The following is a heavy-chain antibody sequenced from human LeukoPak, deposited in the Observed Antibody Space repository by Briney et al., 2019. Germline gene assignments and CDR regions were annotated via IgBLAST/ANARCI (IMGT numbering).Heavy chain of an antibody. CDR3: ARVTAAYYYGMDV. CDR1: GGSMRRGGYS. CDR2: IYHSGST. J-gene: IGHJ6*02. Sequence: SQTLSLTCAVSGGSMRRGGYSWSWIRQPPGKVLEWIGYIYHSGSTYYNPSLTSRVTITVDRSKNQFSLKLSSVTAADTAVYYCARVTAAYYYGMDVWGQGTTVTVSS. V-gene: IGHV4-30-2*01. D-gene: IGHD6-13*01.